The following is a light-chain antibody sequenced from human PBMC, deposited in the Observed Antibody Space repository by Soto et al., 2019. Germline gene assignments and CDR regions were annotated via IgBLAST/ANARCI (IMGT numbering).Light chain of an antibody. Sequence: DIQLTQSPSSLSASVGDRVTITCRASQTMNNYLNWYQQKPGKAPNLLIYGASSLQSEVPSRFRGSGFGTEFTLTITSLQPEDFATYYCQQTNTKPWAFGQGTRVEV. CDR2: GAS. V-gene: IGKV1-39*01. CDR3: QQTNTKPWA. CDR1: QTMNNY. J-gene: IGKJ1*01.